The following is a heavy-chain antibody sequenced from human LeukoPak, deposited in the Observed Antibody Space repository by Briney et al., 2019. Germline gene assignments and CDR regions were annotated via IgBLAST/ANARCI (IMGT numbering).Heavy chain of an antibody. D-gene: IGHD1-26*01. J-gene: IGHJ4*02. V-gene: IGHV3-30*18. CDR3: AKDLGATSY. CDR1: GFTFSSYG. Sequence: GGSLRLSCAASGFTFSSYGMHWVRQAPGKGLEWVALISYDGSNKYYADSVKGRFTISRDNSKNTLYLQMNSLRAEDTAVYYCAKDLGATSYWGQGTLVTVSS. CDR2: ISYDGSNK.